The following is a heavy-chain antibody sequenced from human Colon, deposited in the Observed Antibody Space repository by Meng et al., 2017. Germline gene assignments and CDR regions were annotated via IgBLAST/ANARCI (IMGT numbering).Heavy chain of an antibody. J-gene: IGHJ4*02. CDR3: AHRHPGGPVDY. V-gene: IGHV2-5*02. CDR2: IYWDDDK. CDR1: GFSLSTSGVG. D-gene: IGHD3-16*01. Sequence: QITLKESGPPPVKPTQTLTLTCTFSGFSLSTSGVGVGWIRQPPGKALEWLALIYWDDDKRYSPSLKSRLTTTKDTSKNQVVLTLTNMDPVDTATYYCAHRHPGGPVDYWGQGTLVTVSS.